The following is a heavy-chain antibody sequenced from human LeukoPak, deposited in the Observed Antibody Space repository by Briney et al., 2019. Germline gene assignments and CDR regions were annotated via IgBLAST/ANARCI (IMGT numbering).Heavy chain of an antibody. Sequence: PGGSLRLSCAASGFTFSSYSMNWVRQAPGKGLEWVSYISSSSSTIYYADSVKGRFTISRDSSKNTLYLQMNSLRGEDTAIYYCAKELGHTLPFDCWGQGTLVTVSS. J-gene: IGHJ4*02. D-gene: IGHD2-2*02. V-gene: IGHV3-48*01. CDR2: ISSSSSTI. CDR3: AKELGHTLPFDC. CDR1: GFTFSSYS.